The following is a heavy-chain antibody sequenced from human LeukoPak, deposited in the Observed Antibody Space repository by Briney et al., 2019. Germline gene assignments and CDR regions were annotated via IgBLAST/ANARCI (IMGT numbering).Heavy chain of an antibody. Sequence: EGSLRLSCAASGFTFSDYEMNWVRQAPGKGLEWVSYISSSGRRIYYADSVKGRFTISRDNAKNSLYLQMNSLRADDTAIYYCAKGPRDPTEYCSRGTCSPTYDVWGQGTLVTVSS. J-gene: IGHJ4*02. D-gene: IGHD2-15*01. CDR3: AKGPRDPTEYCSRGTCSPTYDV. CDR1: GFTFSDYE. V-gene: IGHV3-48*03. CDR2: ISSSGRRI.